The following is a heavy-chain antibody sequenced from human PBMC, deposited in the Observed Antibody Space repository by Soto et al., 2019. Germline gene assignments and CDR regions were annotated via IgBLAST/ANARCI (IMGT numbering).Heavy chain of an antibody. J-gene: IGHJ4*02. CDR1: GYTFITYG. V-gene: IGHV1-18*01. Sequence: QIHLVQSGPEVRKPGASVKLSCKTSGYTFITYGLTWVRQVPGEGLEWMGWINPYSGNTAFAEKFQDRITVTTDTSTDTAYMELEDLDSDDTAVYYCAKNAVSGDYASHLDYWGQGTLVAVST. CDR2: INPYSGNT. CDR3: AKNAVSGDYASHLDY. D-gene: IGHD4-17*01.